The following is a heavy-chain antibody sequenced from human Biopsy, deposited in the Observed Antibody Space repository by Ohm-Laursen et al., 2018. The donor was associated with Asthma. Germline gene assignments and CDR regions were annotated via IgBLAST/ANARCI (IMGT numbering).Heavy chain of an antibody. D-gene: IGHD1-26*01. V-gene: IGHV4-61*01. J-gene: IGHJ4*02. CDR3: ARHSGNYYAQLNY. Sequence: GTLSLTCTVSGGSVSTGSYYWSWIRQPPGKGLEWLGYIYYTGSDNYNPSLKSRVTISVDTSKNQFSLKLSSVTAADTAVYYCARHSGNYYAQLNYWSQGTLVTVSS. CDR1: GGSVSTGSYY. CDR2: IYYTGSD.